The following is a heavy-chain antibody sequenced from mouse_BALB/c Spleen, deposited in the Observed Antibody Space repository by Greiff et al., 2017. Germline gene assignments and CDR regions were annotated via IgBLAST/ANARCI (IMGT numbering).Heavy chain of an antibody. Sequence: VQLQQSGAELAKPGASVKMSCKASGYTFTSYWMHWVKQRPGQGLEWIGYINPSTGYTEYNQKFKDKATLTADKSSSTAYMQLSSLTSEDSAVYYCARRVYYYGSSSFDYWGQGTTLTVSS. D-gene: IGHD1-1*01. CDR1: GYTFTSYW. V-gene: IGHV1-7*01. CDR3: ARRVYYYGSSSFDY. CDR2: INPSTGYT. J-gene: IGHJ2*01.